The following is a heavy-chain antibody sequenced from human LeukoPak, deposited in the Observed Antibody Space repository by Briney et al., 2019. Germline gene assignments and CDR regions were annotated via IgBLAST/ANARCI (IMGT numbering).Heavy chain of an antibody. J-gene: IGHJ6*02. CDR3: AKEVYCGRDCYNPGYGVDV. Sequence: GGSLRLSCAASRFTFSNYAMSRVRPAPGKGLEWVAVISGRGGRTYYANSVKGRFTISRDNSKNTLSLQMNSLRDEDTATYYCAKEVYCGRDCYNPGYGVDVWGQGTTVTVSS. CDR1: RFTFSNYA. V-gene: IGHV3-23*01. CDR2: ISGRGGRT. D-gene: IGHD2-21*02.